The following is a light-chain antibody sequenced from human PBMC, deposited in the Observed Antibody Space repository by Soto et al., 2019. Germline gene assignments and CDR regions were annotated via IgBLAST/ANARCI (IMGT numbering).Light chain of an antibody. V-gene: IGKV1-5*01. CDR2: DAS. CDR1: QSISTW. CDR3: QQYNSYST. Sequence: DIQMTQSPSTLSASVGDRVTITCRASQSISTWLAWYQQKPGKAPKFLIYDASSLESGVPSRFSGSGSGAEFTLTISSLQPDGFATYYCQQYNSYSTFGQGTKVEIK. J-gene: IGKJ1*01.